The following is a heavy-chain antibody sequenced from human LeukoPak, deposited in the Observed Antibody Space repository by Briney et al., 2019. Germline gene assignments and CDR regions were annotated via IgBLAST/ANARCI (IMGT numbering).Heavy chain of an antibody. J-gene: IGHJ4*02. CDR3: AKGARTFDY. V-gene: IGHV3-30*18. CDR2: ISYDGSNK. Sequence: SGGSLRLSCAASGFTFSSYGMHWVRQAPGKGLEWVAVISYDGSNKYYADSVKGRFTISRDNSKNTLYLQMNSLRAEDTAVYYCAKGARTFDYWGQGTLVTVSP. CDR1: GFTFSSYG.